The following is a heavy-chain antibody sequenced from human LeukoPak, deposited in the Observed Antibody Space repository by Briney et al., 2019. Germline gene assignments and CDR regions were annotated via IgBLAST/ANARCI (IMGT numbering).Heavy chain of an antibody. D-gene: IGHD2-2*01. CDR1: GFTFSTYW. J-gene: IGHJ4*02. CDR3: VRADSTSSFDH. Sequence: PGGSLRLSCTASGFTFSTYWMHWVRHAPGRGLVWVSRINSDGSSASYADSVKGRFTISRDNAENTLYLQMNSLRAEDTALYYCVRADSTSSFDHWGQGTLVTVSS. V-gene: IGHV3-74*01. CDR2: INSDGSSA.